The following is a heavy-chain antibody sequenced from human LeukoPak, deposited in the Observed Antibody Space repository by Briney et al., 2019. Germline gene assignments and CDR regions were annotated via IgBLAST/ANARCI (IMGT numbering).Heavy chain of an antibody. V-gene: IGHV4-59*01. D-gene: IGHD3-22*01. CDR2: IYYSGST. CDR1: GGSISSYY. J-gene: IGHJ4*02. CDR3: AREVRYYDSSGYYYGDYFDY. Sequence: SETLSLTCTVSGGSISSYYWSWIRQPPGKGLEWIGYIYYSGSTNYNPSLKSRVTISVDTSKNQFSLKLSSVTAAGTAVYYCAREVRYYDSSGYYYGDYFDYWGQGTLVTVSS.